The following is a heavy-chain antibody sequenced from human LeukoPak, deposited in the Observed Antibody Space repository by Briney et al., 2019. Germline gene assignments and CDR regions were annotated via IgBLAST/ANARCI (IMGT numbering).Heavy chain of an antibody. V-gene: IGHV4-4*07. CDR3: ARGSGRYYYYGVDV. CDR1: GASISSYY. D-gene: IGHD7-27*01. Sequence: PSQTLSLTRPVSGASISSYYRGWIRQPAGKGLEWIWRIYTSGSTNYNPSLKSRVTMSVDTSKNQFSLKLSSVTAADTAVYYCARGSGRYYYYGVDVWGQGTTVTVSS. J-gene: IGHJ6*02. CDR2: IYTSGST.